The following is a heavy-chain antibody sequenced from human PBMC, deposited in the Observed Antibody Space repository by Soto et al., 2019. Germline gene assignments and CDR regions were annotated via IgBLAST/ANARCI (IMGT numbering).Heavy chain of an antibody. CDR2: IYYSGST. CDR1: GGSISSSNYY. Sequence: ETLSLTCTVSGGSISSSNYYWGWIRQPPGKGLEWIGSIYYSGSTYYNPSLKSRVTMSVDTSKNQFSLKLSSVTAADTAVYYCASYTWSGSYIPYWFDPWGQGTLVTVSS. J-gene: IGHJ5*02. CDR3: ASYTWSGSYIPYWFDP. D-gene: IGHD1-26*01. V-gene: IGHV4-39*01.